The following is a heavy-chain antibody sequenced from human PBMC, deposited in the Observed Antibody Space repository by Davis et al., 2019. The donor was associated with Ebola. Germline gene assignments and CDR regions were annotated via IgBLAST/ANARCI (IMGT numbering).Heavy chain of an antibody. V-gene: IGHV1-69*04. CDR1: GYTFTNYG. J-gene: IGHJ6*04. CDR2: IIPILGIA. D-gene: IGHD6-13*01. Sequence: SVKVSCKASGYTFTNYGITWVRQAPGQGLEWMGRIIPILGIANYAQKFQGRVTITADKSTSTAYMELTSLRSDDTAVYYCARTYSGSRIIMDVWGKGTTVTVSS. CDR3: ARTYSGSRIIMDV.